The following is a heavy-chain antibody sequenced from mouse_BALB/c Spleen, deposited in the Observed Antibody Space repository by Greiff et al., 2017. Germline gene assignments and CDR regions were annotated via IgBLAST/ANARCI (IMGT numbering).Heavy chain of an antibody. CDR1: GFTFSSYA. CDR3: ARESTMITTGFAY. CDR2: ISSGGSYT. Sequence: EVKLVESGGGLVKPGGSLKLSCAASGFTFSSYAMSWVRQSPEKRLEWVAEISSGGSYTYYPDTVTGRFTISRDNAKNTLYLEMSSLRSEDTAMYYCARESTMITTGFAYWGQGTLVTVSA. D-gene: IGHD2-4*01. V-gene: IGHV5-9-4*01. J-gene: IGHJ3*01.